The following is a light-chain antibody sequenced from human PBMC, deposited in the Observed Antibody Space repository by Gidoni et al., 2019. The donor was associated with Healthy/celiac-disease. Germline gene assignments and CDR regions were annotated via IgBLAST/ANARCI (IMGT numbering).Light chain of an antibody. V-gene: IGLV1-40*01. Sequence: QSVLTQPPSVSGAPGQRVTISCTGSSSNIGACYDVHWYQQLPGTAPKLLIYANSNRPSGVPDRFSGSKSGTSASLAITGLQAEDGADYYCQSYDSSLSGSVFGGGTKLTVL. CDR2: ANS. CDR1: SSNIGACYD. J-gene: IGLJ2*01. CDR3: QSYDSSLSGSV.